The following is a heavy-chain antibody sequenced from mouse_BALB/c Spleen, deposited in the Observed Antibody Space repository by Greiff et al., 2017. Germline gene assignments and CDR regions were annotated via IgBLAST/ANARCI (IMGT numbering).Heavy chain of an antibody. D-gene: IGHD3-3*01. CDR1: GYTFTSYN. V-gene: IGHV1-12*01. CDR3: ARRAGYAMDY. CDR2: IYPGNGDT. J-gene: IGHJ4*01. Sequence: LQQPGAELVKPGASVKMSCKASGYTFTSYNMHWVKQTPGQGLEWIGAIYPGNGDTSYNQKFKGKATLTADKSSSTAYMQLSSLTSEDSAVYYCARRAGYAMDYWGQGTSVTVSS.